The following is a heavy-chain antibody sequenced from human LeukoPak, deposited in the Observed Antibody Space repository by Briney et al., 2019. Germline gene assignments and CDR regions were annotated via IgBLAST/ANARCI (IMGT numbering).Heavy chain of an antibody. CDR3: ARASPSGYDY. D-gene: IGHD3-22*01. Sequence: GGSLRLSSAASGFTFSTYGMNWVRQAPGKGLEWVSYISHSSDAIYYPDSVKGRFTISRDNAKNSLYLQMNSLRDEDTAVYYCARASPSGYDYWGQGTLVTVSS. V-gene: IGHV3-48*02. CDR2: ISHSSDAI. J-gene: IGHJ4*02. CDR1: GFTFSTYG.